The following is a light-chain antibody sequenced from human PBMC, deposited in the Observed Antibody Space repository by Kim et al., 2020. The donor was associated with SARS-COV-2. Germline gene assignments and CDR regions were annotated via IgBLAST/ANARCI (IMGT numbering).Light chain of an antibody. CDR1: QSISCL. CDR3: QQYRSYPWT. CDR2: EAS. J-gene: IGKJ1*01. V-gene: IGKV1-5*03. Sequence: ASVGDRVTITCRASQSISCLLAWYQQKPGKAPKLLIYEASTLKSGVPSRFSGSGSGTEFTLTTSSLQPDDFATYYCQQYRSYPWTFGQGTKVDIK.